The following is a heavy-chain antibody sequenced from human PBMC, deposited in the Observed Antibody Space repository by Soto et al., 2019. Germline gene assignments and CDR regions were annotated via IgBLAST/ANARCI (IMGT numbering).Heavy chain of an antibody. CDR1: GFTFSSYW. D-gene: IGHD3-3*01. CDR3: ARARYDFWSGYSDAFDI. CDR2: INSDGSIT. J-gene: IGHJ3*02. Sequence: PGGSLRLSCAASGFTFSSYWMHWVRQAPGKGLVWVSRINSDGSITSYVDSVKGRFTISRDNAKNTLFLQMNSLRAEDTAVYYCARARYDFWSGYSDAFDIWGQGTMVTVSS. V-gene: IGHV3-74*01.